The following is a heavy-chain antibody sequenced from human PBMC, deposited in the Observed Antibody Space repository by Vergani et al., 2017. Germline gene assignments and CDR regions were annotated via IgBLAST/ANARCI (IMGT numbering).Heavy chain of an antibody. CDR2: IIPIFGTA. CDR3: ARDLNRYSGSNGGAWGY. J-gene: IGHJ4*02. V-gene: IGHV1-69*13. D-gene: IGHD1-26*01. CDR1: GGTFSSYA. Sequence: QVQLVQSGAEVKKPGSSVKVSCKASGGTFSSYAISWVRQAPGQGREWMGGIIPIFGTANYAQKFQGRVTITADESTSTAYMELSSLRSEDTAGYYWARDLNRYSGSNGGAWGYWGQGTLVTVSS.